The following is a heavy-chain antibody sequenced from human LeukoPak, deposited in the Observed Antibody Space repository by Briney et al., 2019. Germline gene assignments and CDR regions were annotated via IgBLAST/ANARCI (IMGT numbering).Heavy chain of an antibody. J-gene: IGHJ5*02. CDR3: ARAAYGVVVAPMYYVWFDP. CDR2: IDPSGNA. D-gene: IGHD2-15*01. V-gene: IGHV4-34*01. Sequence: SETLSLTCAVYGASLSGYFWSWLRQPPGKGLEWIGDIDPSGNAKDNPSLESRVTISLDTSKNQFSLKLTSVTAADTAVYSCARAAYGVVVAPMYYVWFDPWGQGTLVTVSS. CDR1: GASLSGYF.